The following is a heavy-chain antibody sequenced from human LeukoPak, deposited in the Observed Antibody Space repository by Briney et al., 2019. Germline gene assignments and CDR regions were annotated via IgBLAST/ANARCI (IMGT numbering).Heavy chain of an antibody. Sequence: PSETLSLTCTVSGGSISSSSYYWGWLRQPPGKGLVWIGSIYYSGSTYYNPSLKSRVTISVDTSKNQFSLKLSSVTAADTAVYYCARRSSSSYNWFDPWGQGTLVTVSS. CDR2: IYYSGST. D-gene: IGHD6-13*01. V-gene: IGHV4-39*01. CDR1: GGSISSSSYY. CDR3: ARRSSSSYNWFDP. J-gene: IGHJ5*02.